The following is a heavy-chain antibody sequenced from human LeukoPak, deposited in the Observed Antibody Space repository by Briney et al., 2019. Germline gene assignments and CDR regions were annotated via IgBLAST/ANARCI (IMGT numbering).Heavy chain of an antibody. D-gene: IGHD2-8*02. CDR3: ASTGSTSRLDY. V-gene: IGHV1-2*02. CDR2: INPNSGGT. CDR1: GYTVTGYY. Sequence: ASVKVSCKASGYTVTGYYMHWLRQAPGQGLGWMGWINPNSGGTNYAQKYQGRVTMTRDTSISTANMELSRLRSDDPAVYYCASTGSTSRLDYWGQGTLVTVSS. J-gene: IGHJ4*02.